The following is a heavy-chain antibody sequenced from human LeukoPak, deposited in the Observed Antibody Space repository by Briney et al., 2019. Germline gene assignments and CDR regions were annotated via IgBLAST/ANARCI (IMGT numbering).Heavy chain of an antibody. Sequence: GGSLRLSCAASAFTFSSYWMHWVRQAPGKGLEWVSRIKGDESSINYADSVEGRFTISRDNAKNTVYLHLNSLRAEDTAVYYCAKSRIAAAPSCFDYWGQETLVTVSS. V-gene: IGHV3-74*01. CDR2: IKGDESSI. D-gene: IGHD6-13*01. J-gene: IGHJ4*02. CDR3: AKSRIAAAPSCFDY. CDR1: AFTFSSYW.